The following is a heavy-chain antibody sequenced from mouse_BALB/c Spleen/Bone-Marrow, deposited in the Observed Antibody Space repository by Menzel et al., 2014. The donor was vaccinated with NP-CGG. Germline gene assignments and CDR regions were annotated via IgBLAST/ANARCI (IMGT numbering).Heavy chain of an antibody. V-gene: IGHV5-4*02. D-gene: IGHD2-1*01. Sequence: EVKLVESGGGLVKPGGSLKLSCAASGFTFSDYYMYWVRQTPEKRLEWVATISDGGSYTYYPDSVKGRFTISRDNAKNNLYLQVSSLKSEDTAMYYCARDGNYWYFDVWGAGTTVTVSS. CDR2: ISDGGSYT. CDR1: GFTFSDYY. CDR3: ARDGNYWYFDV. J-gene: IGHJ1*01.